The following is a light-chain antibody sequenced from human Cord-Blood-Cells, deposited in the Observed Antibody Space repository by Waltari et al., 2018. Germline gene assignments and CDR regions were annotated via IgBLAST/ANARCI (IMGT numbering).Light chain of an antibody. J-gene: IGKJ5*01. CDR1: QDISNY. CDR2: DAS. CDR3: QHYDNLPPIT. Sequence: DIQMTQSQSSLSASVGDRVTITCQASQDISNYLNWYQQKPGKAPKLLIYDASNLETGVPSRFSGSGSGTDFTFTISSLQAEDIATYYCQHYDNLPPITFGQGTRLEIK. V-gene: IGKV1-33*01.